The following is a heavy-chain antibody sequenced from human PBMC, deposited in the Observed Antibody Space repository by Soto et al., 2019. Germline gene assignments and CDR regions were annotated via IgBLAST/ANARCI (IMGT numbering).Heavy chain of an antibody. Sequence: GASVKVSCKASGYTFTSYGISWVRQAPGQGLEWMGWISAYNGNTNYAQKLQGRVTMTTDTSTGTAYMELRSLRSDDTAVYYCAMDRYCSSTSCYTPYYYYYGMDVWGQGTTVTVSS. CDR3: AMDRYCSSTSCYTPYYYYYGMDV. CDR2: ISAYNGNT. CDR1: GYTFTSYG. V-gene: IGHV1-18*01. D-gene: IGHD2-2*02. J-gene: IGHJ6*02.